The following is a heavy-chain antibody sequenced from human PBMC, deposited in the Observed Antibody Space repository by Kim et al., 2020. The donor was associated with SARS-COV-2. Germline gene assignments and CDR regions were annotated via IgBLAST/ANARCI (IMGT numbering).Heavy chain of an antibody. Sequence: SETLSLTCTVSGGYISSSNYYWGWIRQPPGKGLEWIGTMYYTGSTYYNPSLKSRVTLSVDTSKNQFSLKVSSVTAADTAVYYCANLLSNYQCGMDVWGHGTTVTVSS. J-gene: IGHJ6*02. CDR1: GGYISSSNYY. D-gene: IGHD3-10*01. CDR3: ANLLSNYQCGMDV. CDR2: MYYTGST. V-gene: IGHV4-39*01.